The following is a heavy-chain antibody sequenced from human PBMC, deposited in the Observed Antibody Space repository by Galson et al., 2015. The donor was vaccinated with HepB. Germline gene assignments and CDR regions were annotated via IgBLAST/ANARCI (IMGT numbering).Heavy chain of an antibody. V-gene: IGHV4-4*02. D-gene: IGHD6-13*01. CDR2: VYHTGNT. CDR1: GGSISSSIW. J-gene: IGHJ4*02. Sequence: SETLSLTCAVSGGSISSSIWWSWVRQPPGKGLEWIGEVYHTGNTNYNPSLKSRVTISVDKSKNQFSLQLRSATAADTAVYYCARASSYSSSCYDYWGQGTLVTVSS. CDR3: ARASSYSSSCYDY.